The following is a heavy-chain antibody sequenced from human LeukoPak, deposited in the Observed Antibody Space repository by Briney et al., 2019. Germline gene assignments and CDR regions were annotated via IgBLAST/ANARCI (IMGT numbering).Heavy chain of an antibody. Sequence: PSETLSLTCAVYGGSFSGYYWSWIRQPPGKGLEWIGEINHSGSTNYNPSLKSRVTISVDTSKNQFSLKLSSVTAADTAVYYCARRRSSGWPLFDYWGQGTLVTVSS. J-gene: IGHJ4*02. CDR2: INHSGST. V-gene: IGHV4-34*01. CDR1: GGSFSGYY. D-gene: IGHD6-19*01. CDR3: ARRRSSGWPLFDY.